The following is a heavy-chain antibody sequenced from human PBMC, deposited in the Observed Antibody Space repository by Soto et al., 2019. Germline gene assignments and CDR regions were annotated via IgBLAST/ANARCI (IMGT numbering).Heavy chain of an antibody. CDR3: ARAAGYSYGFDY. J-gene: IGHJ4*02. D-gene: IGHD5-18*01. Sequence: LRRSCGPSGFTVSSNYMSWVRQAPGKGLEWVSVIYSGGSTYYADSVKGRFTISRDNSKNTLYLQMNSLRAEDTAVYYCARAAGYSYGFDYWGQGTLVTVSS. V-gene: IGHV3-53*01. CDR2: IYSGGST. CDR1: GFTVSSNY.